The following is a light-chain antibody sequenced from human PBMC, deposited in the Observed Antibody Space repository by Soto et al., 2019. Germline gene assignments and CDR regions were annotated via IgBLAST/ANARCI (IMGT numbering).Light chain of an antibody. CDR3: GTWDSSLSAYV. CDR2: ENN. V-gene: IGLV1-51*02. J-gene: IGLJ1*01. Sequence: QSVLTQPPSVSAAPGQKVTISCSGSSSNIGNNNVSWYQQLPGTTPKLLIYENNKRPSGIPDPFSGSKSGTSATLGITGLQTGDEADYYCGTWDSSLSAYVFGTGTKLTVL. CDR1: SSNIGNNN.